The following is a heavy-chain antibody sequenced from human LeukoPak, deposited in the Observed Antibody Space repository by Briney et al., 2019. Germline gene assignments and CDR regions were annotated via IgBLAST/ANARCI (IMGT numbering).Heavy chain of an antibody. V-gene: IGHV3-48*03. CDR1: GFTFSSYE. D-gene: IGHD3-10*01. CDR3: ARGQLWFGENWFDP. CDR2: ISSSGSTI. Sequence: GGSLRLSCAASGFTFSSYEMNWVRQAPGKGLEWVSYISSSGSTIYYADSVKGRFTISRDNAKNSLYLQMNSLRAEDTAVYYCARGQLWFGENWFDPWGQGTLVTVSS. J-gene: IGHJ5*02.